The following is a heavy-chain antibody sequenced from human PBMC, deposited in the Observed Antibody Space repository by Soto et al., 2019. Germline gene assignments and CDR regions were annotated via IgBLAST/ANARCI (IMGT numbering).Heavy chain of an antibody. Sequence: ASVKVSCTASGYTFNSYAMHWVRKEPGQRLEWMGWINAGNGKTKYSQKFQGRVTITRDTSASTAYMELSSLRSEDTAVYYCAGIGFNGDYAGPWGQGTLVPVSS. J-gene: IGHJ5*02. D-gene: IGHD4-17*01. V-gene: IGHV1-3*01. CDR2: INAGNGKT. CDR1: GYTFNSYA. CDR3: AGIGFNGDYAGP.